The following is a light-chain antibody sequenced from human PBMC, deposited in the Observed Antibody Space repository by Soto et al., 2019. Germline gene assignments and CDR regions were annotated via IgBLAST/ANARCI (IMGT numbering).Light chain of an antibody. J-gene: IGKJ4*01. CDR1: QGISSY. CDR2: AAS. V-gene: IGKV1-9*01. CDR3: QQLNNYPLT. Sequence: QLTQSPSSLSASVGDKLTITCRASQGISSYLAWYQQKPGKAPKLLIYAASTLQSGVPSRFSGSASGTDFTLTISSLHPEDFATYYCQQLNNYPLTFGGGTKVEIK.